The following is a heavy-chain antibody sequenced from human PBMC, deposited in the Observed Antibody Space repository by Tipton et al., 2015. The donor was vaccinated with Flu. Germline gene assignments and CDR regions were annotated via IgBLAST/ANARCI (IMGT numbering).Heavy chain of an antibody. Sequence: TLSLTCSVSGDSIGSGYFWGWIRQPPGKGLEWIGNVHRTGSPYYNPSLRSRVIMTDDGAKNQFSLRLTSVTATDTAVYYCVRRDYSNYVSEPKNWFDPWGPGTLVTVSS. CDR1: GDSIGSGYF. D-gene: IGHD4-11*01. V-gene: IGHV4-38-2*01. J-gene: IGHJ5*02. CDR3: VRRDYSNYVSEPKNWFDP. CDR2: VHRTGSP.